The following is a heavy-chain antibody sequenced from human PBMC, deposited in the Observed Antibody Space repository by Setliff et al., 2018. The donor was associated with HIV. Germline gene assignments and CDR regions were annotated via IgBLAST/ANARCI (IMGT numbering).Heavy chain of an antibody. J-gene: IGHJ4*02. V-gene: IGHV1-69*13. Sequence: GASVKVSCKASGGTFSSYAISWVRQAPGQGLEWMGGIIPIFNTANYAQKFQGRVTITADESTSTAYMELSGLRSEDTAVYYCAIDVIGGWLRPMPDFWGPGTLVTVSS. D-gene: IGHD5-12*01. CDR1: GGTFSSYA. CDR2: IIPIFNTA. CDR3: AIDVIGGWLRPMPDF.